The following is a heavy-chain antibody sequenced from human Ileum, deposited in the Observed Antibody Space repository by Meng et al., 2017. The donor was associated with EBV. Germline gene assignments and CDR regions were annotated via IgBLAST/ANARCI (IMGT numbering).Heavy chain of an antibody. CDR1: GDSNSSSNHW. V-gene: IGHV4-39*01. Sequence: QARESGPRLVKPSETLSPTCAVSGDSNSSSNHWWGWISQPPGKGLEWVGTIYYSGSTFYNPSLKSRVTISLDTSKNQFSLKVSSVTAADTAVYYCARRYYGVLFDNWGQGTLVTVSS. J-gene: IGHJ4*02. D-gene: IGHD3-3*01. CDR2: IYYSGST. CDR3: ARRYYGVLFDN.